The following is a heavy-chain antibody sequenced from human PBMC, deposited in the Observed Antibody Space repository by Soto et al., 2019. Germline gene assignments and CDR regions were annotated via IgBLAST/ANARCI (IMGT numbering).Heavy chain of an antibody. V-gene: IGHV4-59*08. J-gene: IGHJ6*02. Sequence: QVQLQESGPGLVKPSETLSLSCTVSGGSISSYYWSWFRQSPGKRMEWIGYVHHSWGTSYNPSLQRRVARSLDTSKSQFSLKVTSVPATGTAVYYCARQGFGPLHGLVDVWGQGTTVTVSS. D-gene: IGHD3-10*01. CDR3: ARQGFGPLHGLVDV. CDR2: VHHSWGT. CDR1: GGSISSYY.